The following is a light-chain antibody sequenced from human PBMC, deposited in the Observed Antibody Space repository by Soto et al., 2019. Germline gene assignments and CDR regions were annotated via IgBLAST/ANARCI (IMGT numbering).Light chain of an antibody. Sequence: EIVLTQSPLYLPVTPGEPASISCRSSQSLLHSNGDTYLDWYLQKPGQSPQLLVYLGYNRASGVXGXXSGTGSGADFTLRISRVEAEDVGVYYCMQTLQAPKPFGPGTRVDIK. CDR3: MQTLQAPKP. CDR2: LGY. CDR1: QSLLHSNGDTY. V-gene: IGKV2-28*01. J-gene: IGKJ3*01.